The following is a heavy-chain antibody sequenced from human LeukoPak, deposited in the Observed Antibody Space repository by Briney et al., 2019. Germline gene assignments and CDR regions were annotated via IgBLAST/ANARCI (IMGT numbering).Heavy chain of an antibody. D-gene: IGHD1-26*01. J-gene: IGHJ3*02. CDR3: ARTSIVGAVYDAFDI. CDR1: GYTFTSYG. Sequence: GASVKVSCKASGYTFTSYGISWVRRAPGQGLEWVGSISAYSGNTNYAQKLQGRVTMTTDTSTSTAYMELRSLRSDDTAVYYCARTSIVGAVYDAFDIWGQGTMVTVSS. V-gene: IGHV1-18*01. CDR2: ISAYSGNT.